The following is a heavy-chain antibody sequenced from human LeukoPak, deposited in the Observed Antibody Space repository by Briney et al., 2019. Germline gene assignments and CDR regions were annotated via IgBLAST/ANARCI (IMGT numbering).Heavy chain of an antibody. Sequence: ASVKVSCKVSGYTLTELSMHWVRQAPGKGLEWMGGFDPEVGETIYAQKFQGRVTMTEDTSTDTAYTELSSLRSEDTAVYYCATAYSSGWPIGNWFDPWGQGTLVTVSS. CDR3: ATAYSSGWPIGNWFDP. CDR1: GYTLTELS. CDR2: FDPEVGET. V-gene: IGHV1-24*01. D-gene: IGHD6-19*01. J-gene: IGHJ5*02.